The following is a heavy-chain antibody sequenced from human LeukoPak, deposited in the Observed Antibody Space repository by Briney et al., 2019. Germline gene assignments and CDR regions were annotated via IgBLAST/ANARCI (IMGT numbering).Heavy chain of an antibody. CDR2: ISGSGGNT. D-gene: IGHD5-12*01. CDR1: GFTFSTYA. J-gene: IGHJ4*02. Sequence: TGGSLRLSCAASGFTFSTYAMSWVRQAPGKGLEWVSVISGSGGNTYYADPVKGRFTISRDNSKNTLYLQMNSLRVEDTALYYCAKGLSGYVPFDYWGQGTLVTVSS. CDR3: AKGLSGYVPFDY. V-gene: IGHV3-23*01.